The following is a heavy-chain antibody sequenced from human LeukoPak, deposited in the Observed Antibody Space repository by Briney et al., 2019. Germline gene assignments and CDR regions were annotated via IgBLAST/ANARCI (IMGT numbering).Heavy chain of an antibody. D-gene: IGHD1-14*01. V-gene: IGHV3-23*01. CDR1: GFTLSSYA. CDR2: VDGGGGGT. Sequence: GGSLRLSCAASGFTLSSYAMTWDRQAPGRGLEWVSSVDGGGGGTYYADSVKGRFTISRDNSKNTLYLQMHSLRAEDTAVYYCAKGPPVNWFDPWGQGTLVTVSS. CDR3: AKGPPVNWFDP. J-gene: IGHJ5*02.